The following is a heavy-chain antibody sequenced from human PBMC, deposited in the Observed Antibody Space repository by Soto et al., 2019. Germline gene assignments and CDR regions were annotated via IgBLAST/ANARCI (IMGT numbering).Heavy chain of an antibody. V-gene: IGHV5-51*01. CDR3: ARHYSTSSPDY. CDR2: VFPGDSDT. J-gene: IGHJ4*02. Sequence: PGESLKISCRGSGYSFTSYWISWVRQMPGQGLEWMGIVFPGDSDTKYSPSFQGQVTISADKSINTAYLQWSGLRASDTAMYYCARHYSTSSPDYWGQGTLVTVSS. CDR1: GYSFTSYW. D-gene: IGHD6-6*01.